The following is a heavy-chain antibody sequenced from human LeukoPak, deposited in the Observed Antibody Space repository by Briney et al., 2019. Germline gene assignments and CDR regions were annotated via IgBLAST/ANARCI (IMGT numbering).Heavy chain of an antibody. CDR3: AKDCTRYYGVLTVNLREKGALDY. D-gene: IGHD3-9*01. J-gene: IGHJ4*02. CDR2: IYSGGST. CDR1: GFTVSSNY. V-gene: IGHV3-66*01. Sequence: PGGSLRLSCAASGFTVSSNYMSWVRQAPGKGLEWVSFIYSGGSTYYADSVKGRFTISRDNSKNTLYLQMNSLRAEDTAVYYCAKDCTRYYGVLTVNLREKGALDYWGQGTLVTVSS.